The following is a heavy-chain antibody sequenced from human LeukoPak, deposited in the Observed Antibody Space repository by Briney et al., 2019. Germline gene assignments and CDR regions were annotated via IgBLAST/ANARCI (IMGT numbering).Heavy chain of an antibody. J-gene: IGHJ4*02. CDR2: IWYDGSNK. CDR3: AKERTDTRYDQYFDY. Sequence: GGSLRLSCAASGFTFSSYGMHWVRQAPGKGLEWVAVIWYDGSNKYYADSVKGRFTISRDNSKNTLYLQMNSLRAEDTAVYYCAKERTDTRYDQYFDYWGQGTLVTVSS. D-gene: IGHD5-18*01. V-gene: IGHV3-33*06. CDR1: GFTFSSYG.